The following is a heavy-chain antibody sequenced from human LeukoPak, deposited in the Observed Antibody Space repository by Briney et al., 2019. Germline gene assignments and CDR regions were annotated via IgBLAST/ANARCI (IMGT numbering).Heavy chain of an antibody. Sequence: GGSLRLSCAGSGFTFSSDWMHWVRQAPGKGLVWISRISGDGSSTAYASSVKGRFSISRDNAKNMLYLQMNSLRAEDTAIYYCSRALGGGTTGWGQGTLVTVS. D-gene: IGHD3-3*01. CDR3: SRALGGGTTG. CDR2: ISGDGSST. V-gene: IGHV3-74*01. J-gene: IGHJ4*02. CDR1: GFTFSSDW.